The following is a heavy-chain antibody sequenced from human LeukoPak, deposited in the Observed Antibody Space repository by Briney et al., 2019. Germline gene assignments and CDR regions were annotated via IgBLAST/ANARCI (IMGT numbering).Heavy chain of an antibody. CDR3: AHTYCAGDCNYYRYGVDV. D-gene: IGHD2-21*02. V-gene: IGHV2-5*08. J-gene: IGHJ6*02. Sequence: TLSLTCTVSGGSISSYYWSWIRQPPGKALEWLGIIYWDDDNRYSPSLKSRLTFTKDTSRNQVVLTMTNMDPVDTATYYCAHTYCAGDCNYYRYGVDVWGQGTTVTVS. CDR1: GGSISSYYW. CDR2: IYWDDDN.